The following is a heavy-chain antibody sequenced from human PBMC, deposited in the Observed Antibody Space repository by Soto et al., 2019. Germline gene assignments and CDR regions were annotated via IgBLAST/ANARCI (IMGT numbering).Heavy chain of an antibody. CDR1: GYTFTSYD. CDR3: ASLRRYCSSTSCYIDYYGMDV. J-gene: IGHJ6*02. CDR2: MNPNSGNT. D-gene: IGHD2-2*02. Sequence: QVQLVQSGAEVKKPGASVKVSCKASGYTFTSYDINWVRQATGQGLEWMGWMNPNSGNTGYAQKFEGRVTMTRNTSISTAYMEQSSLRSEGTAVYYCASLRRYCSSTSCYIDYYGMDVWGQGTTVTVSS. V-gene: IGHV1-8*01.